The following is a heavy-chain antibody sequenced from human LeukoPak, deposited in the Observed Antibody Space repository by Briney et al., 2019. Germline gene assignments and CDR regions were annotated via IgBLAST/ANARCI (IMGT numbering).Heavy chain of an antibody. CDR2: ISGSGGST. Sequence: PGGSLRLSCAASGFTFSSYVMSWVRQAPGKGLEWVSTISGSGGSTYYADSVKGRFTISRDISKNTLYLQMNSLRAEDTAIHYCAKGSRDGYNYYFDHWGQGTLVTVSS. V-gene: IGHV3-23*01. D-gene: IGHD5-12*01. CDR3: AKGSRDGYNYYFDH. J-gene: IGHJ4*02. CDR1: GFTFSSYV.